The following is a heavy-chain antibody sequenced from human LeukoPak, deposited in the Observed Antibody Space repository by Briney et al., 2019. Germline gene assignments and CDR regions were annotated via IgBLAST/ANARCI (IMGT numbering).Heavy chain of an antibody. CDR3: ARLSRSSRGTFFDY. V-gene: IGHV4-34*01. D-gene: IGHD6-13*01. CDR2: INHSGST. J-gene: IGHJ4*02. Sequence: TSETLSLTCAVYGGSFSGYYWSWIRQPPGKGLEWIGEINHSGSTNYNPSLKSRVTMSVDTSKNQFSLKLSSVTAADTALYYCARLSRSSRGTFFDYWGQGTLVTVSS. CDR1: GGSFSGYY.